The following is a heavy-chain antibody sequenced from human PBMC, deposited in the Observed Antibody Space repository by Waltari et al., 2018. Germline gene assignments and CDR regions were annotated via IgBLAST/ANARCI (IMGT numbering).Heavy chain of an antibody. CDR2: VSYNGNA. D-gene: IGHD3-10*01. CDR1: GGSISTSTHS. CDR3: ARSFGGSGSYKFDY. Sequence: QLQLKESGPRLVKSSEPLSLTCTISGGSISTSTHSWAWIRQTPGKGPEWIGSVSYNGNAYYNPSLESRVTMSVDRSKNHFSLDLESVTTPDTSIYFCARSFGGSGSYKFDYWGQGILVTVSS. J-gene: IGHJ4*02. V-gene: IGHV4-39*02.